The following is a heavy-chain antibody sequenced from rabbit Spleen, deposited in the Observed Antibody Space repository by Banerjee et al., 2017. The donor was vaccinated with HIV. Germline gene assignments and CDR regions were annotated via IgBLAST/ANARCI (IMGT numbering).Heavy chain of an antibody. CDR1: GFDFRRYYL. J-gene: IGHJ4*02. V-gene: IGHV1S45*01. CDR3: ARDLAGVTGWNFGF. Sequence: QEQVKETGGGLVQPGGSLTLSCKASGFDFRRYYLSWVRQAPGKGLEWIGCINTSSGNIVYATWAKGRFTISKTSSTTVTLQMTSLTGADTATYFCARDLAGVTGWNFGFWGPGTLVTVS. CDR2: INTSSGNI. D-gene: IGHD4-1*01.